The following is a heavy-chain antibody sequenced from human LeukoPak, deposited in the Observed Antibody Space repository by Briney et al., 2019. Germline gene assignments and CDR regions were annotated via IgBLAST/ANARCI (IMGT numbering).Heavy chain of an antibody. V-gene: IGHV4-39*01. CDR2: IYSSGST. Sequence: SETLSLTCTVSGGSISSSTYFWGWIRQPPGKGLEWIGSIYSSGSTYYNPSLKSRVTISVDTSKNQFSLKLNSVTAADTAVYCCARQWAYWGQGTLVTVSS. CDR3: ARQWAY. J-gene: IGHJ4*02. CDR1: GGSISSSTYF.